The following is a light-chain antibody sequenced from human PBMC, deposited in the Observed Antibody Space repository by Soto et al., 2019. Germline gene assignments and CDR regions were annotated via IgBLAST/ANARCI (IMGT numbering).Light chain of an antibody. CDR1: NIGSKS. Sequence: YELTQPPSVSVAPGKPARITCGGNNIGSKSVHWYQQKPGQAPVLVIYYDSDRPSGIPERFSGSNSGNTATLTISRVEAGDEADYYCQVWDSSSDHVVFGGGTKLTVL. CDR2: YDS. V-gene: IGLV3-21*04. J-gene: IGLJ2*01. CDR3: QVWDSSSDHVV.